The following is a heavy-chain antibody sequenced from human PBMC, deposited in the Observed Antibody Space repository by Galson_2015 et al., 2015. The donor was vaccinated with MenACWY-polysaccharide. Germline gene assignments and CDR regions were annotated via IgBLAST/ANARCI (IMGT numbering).Heavy chain of an antibody. CDR2: MWNDGSNK. D-gene: IGHD2-2*01. V-gene: IGHV3-30*19. CDR1: GFTFSSYG. CDR3: AREYCSRTTCFGMDV. Sequence: SLRLSCATSGFTFSSYGIHWVRQAPGKGLEWVALMWNDGSNKYYADSVKGRFTISRDSSQNSFYLQMSSLRADDTAVYYCAREYCSRTTCFGMDVWGQGTTVTVFS. J-gene: IGHJ6*02.